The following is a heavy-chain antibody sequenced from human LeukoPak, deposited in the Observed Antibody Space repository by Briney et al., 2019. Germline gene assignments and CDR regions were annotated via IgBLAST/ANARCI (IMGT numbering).Heavy chain of an antibody. J-gene: IGHJ4*02. Sequence: PGGSLRLSCAASGFTFSSYAMSWVRQAPGKGLEWVSTISGSGGSTYYADSVKGRFTISRDNSKNTLYLQMNSLRAEDTAVYYCAKGGPTGDSRIDYFDYWGQGTLVTVSS. CDR3: AKGGPTGDSRIDYFDY. CDR2: ISGSGGST. V-gene: IGHV3-23*01. CDR1: GFTFSSYA. D-gene: IGHD4-17*01.